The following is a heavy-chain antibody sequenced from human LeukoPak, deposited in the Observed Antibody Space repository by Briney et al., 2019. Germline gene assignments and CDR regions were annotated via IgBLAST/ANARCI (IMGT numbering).Heavy chain of an antibody. CDR2: IYYSGST. CDR3: HLGSMVRGVFLDY. J-gene: IGHJ4*02. V-gene: IGHV4-39*01. Sequence: PSETLSHTCTVSGGSISSSSYYWGWIRQPPGKGLEWIGSIYYSGSTYYNPSLKSRVTISVDTSKNQFSLKLSSVTAADTAVYYCHLGSMVRGVFLDYWGQGTLVTVSS. D-gene: IGHD3-10*01. CDR1: GGSISSSSYY.